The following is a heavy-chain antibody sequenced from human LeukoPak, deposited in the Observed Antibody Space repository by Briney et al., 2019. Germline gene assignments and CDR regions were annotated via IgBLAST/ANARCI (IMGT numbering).Heavy chain of an antibody. Sequence: PGGSLRLSCAAPGFTFDDYAMHWVRQAPGKGLEWVSGISWNSGSIGYADSVKGRFTISRDNAKNSLYLQMNSLRAEDTALYYCAKDGHYYDSSGYYGFQFDYWGQGTLVTVSS. CDR1: GFTFDDYA. D-gene: IGHD3-22*01. J-gene: IGHJ4*02. V-gene: IGHV3-9*01. CDR2: ISWNSGSI. CDR3: AKDGHYYDSSGYYGFQFDY.